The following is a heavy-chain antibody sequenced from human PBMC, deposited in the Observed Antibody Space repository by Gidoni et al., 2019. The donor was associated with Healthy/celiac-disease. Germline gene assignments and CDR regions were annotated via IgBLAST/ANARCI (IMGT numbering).Heavy chain of an antibody. CDR3: ARSTSIDSSGYYFFYYYGMDV. J-gene: IGHJ6*02. CDR2: ISRSSSYI. CDR1: GFTFSSYS. Sequence: EVQLVESGGGLVKPGGSLRLSCAASGFTFSSYSMNWVRQAPGKGLEWVSSISRSSSYIYYADSVKGRFTISRDNAKNSLYLQMNSLRAEDTAVYYCARSTSIDSSGYYFFYYYGMDVWGQGTTVTVSS. V-gene: IGHV3-21*01. D-gene: IGHD3-22*01.